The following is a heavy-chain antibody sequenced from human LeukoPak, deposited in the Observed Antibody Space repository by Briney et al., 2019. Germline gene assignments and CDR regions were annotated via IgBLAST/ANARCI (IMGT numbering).Heavy chain of an antibody. CDR1: GYSISSGYY. J-gene: IGHJ4*02. CDR2: IYHSGST. CDR3: AKHYMGGSYNRGLDY. D-gene: IGHD3-10*01. Sequence: SETLSLTCTVSGYSISSGYYWGWIRQPPGKGLEWIGSIYHSGSTYYNPSLESRVTISVDTSKNQFSLKLSSVTAADTAIYYCAKHYMGGSYNRGLDYWGQGTLVTVSS. V-gene: IGHV4-38-2*02.